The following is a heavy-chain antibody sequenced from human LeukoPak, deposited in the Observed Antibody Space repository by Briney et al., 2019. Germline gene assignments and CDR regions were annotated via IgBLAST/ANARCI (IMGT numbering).Heavy chain of an antibody. CDR3: ARDRGWELRWFELDY. D-gene: IGHD1-26*01. CDR1: GYTFTSYY. Sequence: GASVKVSCKTSGYTFTSYYIHWVRQAPGQGLEWMGLIDPSGGSTSYAQNFQGRVTMTRDTSTSTVYMELSSLRSEDTAVYYCARDRGWELRWFELDYWGQGTLVTVSS. CDR2: IDPSGGST. J-gene: IGHJ4*02. V-gene: IGHV1-46*01.